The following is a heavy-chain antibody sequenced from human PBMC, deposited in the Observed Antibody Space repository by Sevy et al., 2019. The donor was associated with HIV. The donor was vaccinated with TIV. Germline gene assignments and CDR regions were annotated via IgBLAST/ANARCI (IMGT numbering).Heavy chain of an antibody. CDR3: AKALNPALESMIEVIFRTLKGFDV. CDR1: GFTFNTHA. D-gene: IGHD3-22*01. CDR2: ISATGGGT. V-gene: IGHV3-23*01. Sequence: GGSLRLSCAASGFTFNTHAMNWVRQAPGKGLEWVSGISATGGGTYYPDSVKGRLTVSRDNSQNTLYLQMNSLRADDTAIYYCAKALNPALESMIEVIFRTLKGFDVWGQGTMVTVSS. J-gene: IGHJ3*01.